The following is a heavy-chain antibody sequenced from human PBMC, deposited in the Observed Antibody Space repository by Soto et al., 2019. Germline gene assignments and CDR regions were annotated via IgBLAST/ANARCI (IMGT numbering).Heavy chain of an antibody. D-gene: IGHD6-19*01. CDR1: GFAFSTYG. V-gene: IGHV3-30*18. CDR3: AKDFGAWSGS. CDR2: ISYDGTDK. J-gene: IGHJ5*02. Sequence: QVHLVESGGGVVQPGRSLTISCVGSGFAFSTYGMHWVRQAPAKGLEWVALISYDGTDKYYADFVKGRFSISRDNSKQTLSLQMDSLRPEDTAVYYCAKDFGAWSGSWGQGTLVNVSS.